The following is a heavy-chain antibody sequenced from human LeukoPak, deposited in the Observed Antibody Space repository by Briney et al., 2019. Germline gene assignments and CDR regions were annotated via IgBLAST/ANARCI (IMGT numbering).Heavy chain of an antibody. Sequence: SQTLSLTCTVSGGSISSGSCYWSWIRQPAGKGLEWIGRIYTSGSTNYNPSLKSRVTISVDTSKNQFSLKLSSVTAADTAAYYCARAPDPPDYYYDSSGYYFFDYWGQGTLVTVSS. J-gene: IGHJ4*02. CDR3: ARAPDPPDYYYDSSGYYFFDY. D-gene: IGHD3-22*01. CDR1: GGSISSGSCY. CDR2: IYTSGST. V-gene: IGHV4-61*02.